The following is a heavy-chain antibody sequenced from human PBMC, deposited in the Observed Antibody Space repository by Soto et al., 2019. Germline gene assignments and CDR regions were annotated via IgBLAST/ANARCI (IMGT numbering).Heavy chain of an antibody. CDR1: GGSFSGYY. V-gene: IGHV4-34*01. Sequence: SETLSLTCAVYGGSFSGYYWSWIRQPPGKGLEWIGEINHSGSTNYNPSLKSRVTISVDTSKNQFSLKLSSVTAADTAVYYCARARGYYYVTLDYWGQGTLVTVSS. CDR3: ARARGYYYVTLDY. CDR2: INHSGST. D-gene: IGHD3-22*01. J-gene: IGHJ4*02.